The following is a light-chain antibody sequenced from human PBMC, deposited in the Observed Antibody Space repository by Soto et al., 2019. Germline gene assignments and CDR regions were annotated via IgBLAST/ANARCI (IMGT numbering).Light chain of an antibody. CDR1: QSCGNY. CDR2: DAS. Sequence: EIVLTQSPATLAWSPGEGATVSCRASQSCGNYLAWYQQKPGQAPRLLIYDASNRASGIPARFSGSGSGTDFTLTISSLEPEDFAVYYCQQRRSWLTFGGGTKVDIK. CDR3: QQRRSWLT. J-gene: IGKJ4*01. V-gene: IGKV3-11*01.